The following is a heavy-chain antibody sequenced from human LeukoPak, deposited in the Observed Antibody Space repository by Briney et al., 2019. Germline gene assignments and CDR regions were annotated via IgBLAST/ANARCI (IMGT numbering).Heavy chain of an antibody. CDR2: ISGSGGST. Sequence: GGPLRLSCAASGFTFSSYAMSWVRQAPGKGLEWVSAISGSGGSTYYADSVKGRFTISRDNSKNTLYLQMNSLRAEDTAVYYCAKDRTSCYAGCYYYGMDVWGKGTTVTVSS. D-gene: IGHD2-2*01. CDR1: GFTFSSYA. J-gene: IGHJ6*04. V-gene: IGHV3-23*01. CDR3: AKDRTSCYAGCYYYGMDV.